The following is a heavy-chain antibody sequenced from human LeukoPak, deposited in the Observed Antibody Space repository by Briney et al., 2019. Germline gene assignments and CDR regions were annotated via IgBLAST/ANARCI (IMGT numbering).Heavy chain of an antibody. CDR1: GYTFTRYY. CDR2: ISPSGAST. Sequence: ASVKVSCKASGYTFTRYYMHWVRQAPGQGLEWMGIISPSGASTSYAQKFQGRVTMTRDTSTSTVYMELSSLRSEDTAVYYCAKDPVDTAHFDYWGQRTLVTVSS. J-gene: IGHJ4*02. D-gene: IGHD5-18*01. V-gene: IGHV1-46*01. CDR3: AKDPVDTAHFDY.